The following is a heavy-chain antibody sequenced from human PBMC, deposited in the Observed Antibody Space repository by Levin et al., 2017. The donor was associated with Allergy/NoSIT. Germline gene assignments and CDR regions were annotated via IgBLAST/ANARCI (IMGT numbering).Heavy chain of an antibody. CDR2: ISFDGDYK. V-gene: IGHV3-30*03. D-gene: IGHD6-19*01. CDR1: GFTFGSYA. CDR3: ARDPYPGYSMGWTAGS. Sequence: LSLTCAASGFTFGSYAMHWVRQAPGKGLEWVAVISFDGDYKYYTDSVKGRFTISRDNSKNTLYLQMNSLRAQDTAVYYCARDPYPGYSMGWTAGSWGQGTLVTVSS. J-gene: IGHJ5*02.